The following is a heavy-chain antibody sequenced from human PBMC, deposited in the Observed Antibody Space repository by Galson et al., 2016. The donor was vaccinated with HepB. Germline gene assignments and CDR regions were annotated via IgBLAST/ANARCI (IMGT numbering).Heavy chain of an antibody. V-gene: IGHV2-5*02. CDR1: GFSLSTTGVG. CDR3: GRGSFYYDSNNYYAIED. CDR2: IYWDGDT. D-gene: IGHD3-22*01. Sequence: PALVKPTQTLTLTCTFSGFSLSTTGVGVGWIRQPPGKALEWLALIYWDGDTRYSPSLKNRVSITKDTSRNQVVLTVTNMDPVDTGTYYCGRGSFYYDSNNYYAIEDWGQGILVTVSS. J-gene: IGHJ4*02.